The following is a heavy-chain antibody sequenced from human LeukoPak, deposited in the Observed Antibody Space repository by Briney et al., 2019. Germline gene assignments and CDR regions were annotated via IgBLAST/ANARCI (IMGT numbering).Heavy chain of an antibody. CDR3: FRGIPYGARVDSYGMDV. J-gene: IGHJ6*04. V-gene: IGHV5-51*01. CDR1: GYSFTNYW. D-gene: IGHD4/OR15-4a*01. CDR2: IYPGDSHT. Sequence: PGESLKISCMASGYSFTNYWIAWVRQMPEKGLEWMGIIYPGDSHTRYSPSFQGQVTISVDKSISTAYLQWSSLKASDTAMYYCFRGIPYGARVDSYGMDVWGRGTTVTVSS.